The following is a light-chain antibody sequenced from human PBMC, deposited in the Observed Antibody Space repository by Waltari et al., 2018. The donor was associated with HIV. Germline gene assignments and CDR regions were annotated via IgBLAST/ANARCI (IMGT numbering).Light chain of an antibody. CDR2: EVS. V-gene: IGLV2-14*03. CDR1: SSDVGAYNY. J-gene: IGLJ3*02. Sequence: QSALTQPASVSGSPGQSITISCTGTSSDVGAYNYVSWYQQHPGKAPKLMIYEVSNRPSGVSNRFSASKSGNTAFLTISGLQAEDEADYYCSSYTTNNTRVFGGGTKLTVL. CDR3: SSYTTNNTRV.